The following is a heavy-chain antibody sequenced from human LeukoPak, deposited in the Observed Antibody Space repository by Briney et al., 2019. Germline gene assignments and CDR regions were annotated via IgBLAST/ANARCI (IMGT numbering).Heavy chain of an antibody. CDR2: INPNSGGT. CDR1: GYTFTGYY. J-gene: IGHJ6*02. V-gene: IGHV1-2*02. D-gene: IGHD5-12*01. Sequence: ASVKVSCKASGYTFTGYYMHWVRQAPGQGLEWMGWINPNSGGTNYAQKFQGRVTMTRDTSISTAYMELSGLRSDDTAVYYCARDPRVATITGGYYYYGMDVWGQGTTVTVSS. CDR3: ARDPRVATITGGYYYYGMDV.